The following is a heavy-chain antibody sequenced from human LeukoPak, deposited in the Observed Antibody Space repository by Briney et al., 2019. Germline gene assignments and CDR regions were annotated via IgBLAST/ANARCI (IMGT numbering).Heavy chain of an antibody. J-gene: IGHJ4*02. CDR1: GYSFTSYW. D-gene: IGHD1-26*01. CDR3: ARPSIVGAPTYFDY. CDR2: IYPGAADT. Sequence: GESLKISCKGSGYSFTSYWIGWVREMPGKGLEGMGIIYPGAADTRYSPSFQGQVTISADKSISTAYLQWSSLKASDTAMYYCARPSIVGAPTYFDYWGQGTLVTVSS. V-gene: IGHV5-51*01.